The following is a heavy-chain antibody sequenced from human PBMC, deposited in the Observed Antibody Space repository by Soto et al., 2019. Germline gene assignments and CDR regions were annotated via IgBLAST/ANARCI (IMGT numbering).Heavy chain of an antibody. V-gene: IGHV2-5*01. J-gene: IGHJ4*02. CDR1: DFSLTTLPVG. CDR2: IYWNDDQ. CDR3: THRSPAYGHDF. D-gene: IGHD3-10*01. Sequence: SGPTLVNPTQTLTLTFNFSDFSLTTLPVGVGGIRQPPGKALEWVALIYWNDDQRYNPSLKSRLTVTKDTSKNHVVLTMTNVDPLDTATYSCTHRSPAYGHDFWGPGTLVTVSS.